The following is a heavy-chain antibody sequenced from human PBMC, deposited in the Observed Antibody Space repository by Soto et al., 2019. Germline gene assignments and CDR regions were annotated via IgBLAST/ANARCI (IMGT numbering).Heavy chain of an antibody. CDR3: ASRDPGTSVDY. CDR1: GGSFTSNNW. D-gene: IGHD1-7*01. V-gene: IGHV4-4*02. CDR2: IYRTGST. J-gene: IGHJ4*02. Sequence: SETLSLTCAFSGGSFTSNNWWTWVRQPPGQGLEWIGEIYRTGSTNYNPSLKSRVTISLDKSENQFSLKVTSLTAADTAVYYCASRDPGTSVDYWGQGTLVTVSS.